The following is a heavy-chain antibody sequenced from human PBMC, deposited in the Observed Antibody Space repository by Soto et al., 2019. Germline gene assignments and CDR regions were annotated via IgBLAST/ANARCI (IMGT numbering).Heavy chain of an antibody. CDR3: ARTYYYDSSGYRIYGPPYFDY. J-gene: IGHJ4*02. Sequence: GGSLRLSCAASGFTFSSYAMHWVRQAPGKGLEWVAVISYDGSNKYYADSVKGRFTISRDNSKNTLYLQMNSLRAEDTAVYYCARTYYYDSSGYRIYGPPYFDYWGQGTPVTVSS. CDR2: ISYDGSNK. V-gene: IGHV3-30-3*01. CDR1: GFTFSSYA. D-gene: IGHD3-22*01.